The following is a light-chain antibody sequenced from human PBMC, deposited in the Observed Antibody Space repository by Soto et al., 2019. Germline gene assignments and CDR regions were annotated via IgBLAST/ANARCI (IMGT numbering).Light chain of an antibody. J-gene: IGKJ4*02. CDR3: QKYNSAPRT. Sequence: DMKSAQSPSSLDAAVRRRVTKTFLASLPISNYLAWYQQKPGKIPNLLIYAASTLQAGVPSRFSGSGSGTDFTLTISSLQSEDAAAYYCQKYNSAPRTFGGGTKVDIK. V-gene: IGKV1-27*01. CDR1: LPISNY. CDR2: AAS.